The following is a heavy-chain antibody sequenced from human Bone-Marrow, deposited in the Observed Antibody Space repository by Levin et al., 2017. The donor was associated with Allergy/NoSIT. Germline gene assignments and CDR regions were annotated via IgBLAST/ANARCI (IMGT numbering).Heavy chain of an antibody. V-gene: IGHV3-30-3*01. CDR2: ISDDGIDK. D-gene: IGHD4-11*01. Sequence: GGSLRLSCAASGLTFSNYAMHWVRQAPGKGLEWVALISDDGIDKYYADSVKGRFTISRDNSKNTVSLQMNSLRGEDTSVYYCATTTMTTYDQWGQGTLVTVSS. CDR3: ATTTMTTYDQ. CDR1: GLTFSNYA. J-gene: IGHJ5*02.